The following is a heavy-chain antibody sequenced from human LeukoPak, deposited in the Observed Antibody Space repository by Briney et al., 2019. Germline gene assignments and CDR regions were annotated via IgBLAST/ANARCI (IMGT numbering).Heavy chain of an antibody. CDR3: ARDLSGIAGYTYGRGIDY. CDR1: GFTFSSYE. J-gene: IGHJ4*02. CDR2: ISSSGRTM. V-gene: IGHV3-48*03. Sequence: GGSLRLSCAASGFTFSSYEMNWVRQAPGKGLEWVSYISSSGRTMYYADAVKGRFTISRDNAKTSLYLQMNSLRAEDTAVYYCARDLSGIAGYTYGRGIDYWGQGTLVTVSS. D-gene: IGHD5-18*01.